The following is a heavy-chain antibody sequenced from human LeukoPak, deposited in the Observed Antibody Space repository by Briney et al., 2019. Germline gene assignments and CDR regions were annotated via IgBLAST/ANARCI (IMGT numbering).Heavy chain of an antibody. CDR2: IIPIFGTA. V-gene: IGHV1-69*13. CDR1: GGTFSSYA. Sequence: ASVKVSCKASGGTFSSYAISWVRQAPGQGLEWMGGIIPIFGTANYAQKFQGRVAITADESTSTAYMELGSLRSEDTAVYYCAREGSGYYFDYWGQGTLVTVSS. D-gene: IGHD6-25*01. CDR3: AREGSGYYFDY. J-gene: IGHJ4*02.